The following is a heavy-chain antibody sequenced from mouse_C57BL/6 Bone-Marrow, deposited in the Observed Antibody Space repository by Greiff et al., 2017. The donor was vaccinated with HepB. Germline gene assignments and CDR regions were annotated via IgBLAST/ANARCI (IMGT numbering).Heavy chain of an antibody. V-gene: IGHV14-4*01. CDR1: GFNIKDDY. Sequence: VQLKESGAELVRPGASVKLSCTASGFNIKDDYMHWVKQRPEQGLEWIGWIDPENGDTEYASKFQGKATITADISSNTAYLQLSSLTSEDTAVYYCTTDDRLAWFAYWGQGTLVTVSA. D-gene: IGHD2-3*01. CDR3: TTDDRLAWFAY. J-gene: IGHJ3*01. CDR2: IDPENGDT.